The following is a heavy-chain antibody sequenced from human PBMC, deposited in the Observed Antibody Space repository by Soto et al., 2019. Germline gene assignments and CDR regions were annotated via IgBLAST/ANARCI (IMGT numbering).Heavy chain of an antibody. V-gene: IGHV4-31*03. CDR1: GGSISTVGHY. D-gene: IGHD1-1*01. Sequence: QVQLQESGPKLVKPSQTLSLTCSVSGGSISTVGHYWTWIRQPPGKGLEWIGSIYHTGSTYYSKSLRSRLTMSVDTSKSQFSLRLSSVTAADTAVCYCARATGTLRSRNCDYWGQGSLVTVSS. CDR2: IYHTGST. CDR3: ARATGTLRSRNCDY. J-gene: IGHJ4*02.